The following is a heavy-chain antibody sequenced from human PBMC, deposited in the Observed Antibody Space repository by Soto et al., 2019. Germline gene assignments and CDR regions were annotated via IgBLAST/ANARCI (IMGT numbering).Heavy chain of an antibody. J-gene: IGHJ6*02. CDR1: GFTFSDYY. CDR3: ARDLDTSMVTMPDVMAV. V-gene: IGHV3-11*01. D-gene: IGHD5-18*01. CDR2: ISSSVSTI. Sequence: GGSLRLSCAASGFTFSDYYMSWIRQAPGKGLEWVSYISSSVSTIYYAASVKGRFTISRDNAKNSLYMQMNSLRAEDTAVYYCARDLDTSMVTMPDVMAVWGQGTTVPVS.